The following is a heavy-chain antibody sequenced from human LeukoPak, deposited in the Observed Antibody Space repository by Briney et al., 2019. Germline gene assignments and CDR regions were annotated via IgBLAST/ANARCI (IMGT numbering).Heavy chain of an antibody. CDR3: ARDHRARESSISSG. CDR2: IYYSGST. Sequence: SQTLFLTCTVSGGSVSSGSYYWSWIRQPPGKGLEWIGYIYYSGSTNYNPSLKSRVTISVDTSKNQFSLKLSSVTAADTAVYYCARDHRARESSISSGWGQGTLVTVSS. J-gene: IGHJ4*02. D-gene: IGHD2-2*01. V-gene: IGHV4-61*01. CDR1: GGSVSSGSYY.